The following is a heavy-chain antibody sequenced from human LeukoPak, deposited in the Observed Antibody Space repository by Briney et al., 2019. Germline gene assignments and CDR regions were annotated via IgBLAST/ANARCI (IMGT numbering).Heavy chain of an antibody. CDR2: IYYSGST. V-gene: IGHV4-59*01. D-gene: IGHD3-22*01. J-gene: IGHJ3*02. CDR3: ATYYYDGTGYYYRGFHI. CDR1: GGSISSYY. Sequence: PSETLSLTCTVSGGSISSYYWSWIRQPPGKGLEWIGYIYYSGSTNYNPSLKSRVTMSVDTSKNQFSLKLSSVTAADTAVYYCATYYYDGTGYYYRGFHIWGQGTMVTVSS.